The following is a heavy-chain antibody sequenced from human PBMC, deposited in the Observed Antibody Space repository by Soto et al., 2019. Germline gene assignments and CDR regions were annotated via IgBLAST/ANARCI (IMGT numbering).Heavy chain of an antibody. Sequence: GGSLRLSCAASGFTFSSYGMHWVHQAPGKGLEWVAVIWYDGSNKYYADSVKGRFTISRDNSKNTLYLQMNSLRAEDTAVYYCARDRYSSSSNGAFDIWGQGTMVTVSS. CDR3: ARDRYSSSSNGAFDI. CDR1: GFTFSSYG. V-gene: IGHV3-33*08. D-gene: IGHD6-6*01. CDR2: IWYDGSNK. J-gene: IGHJ3*02.